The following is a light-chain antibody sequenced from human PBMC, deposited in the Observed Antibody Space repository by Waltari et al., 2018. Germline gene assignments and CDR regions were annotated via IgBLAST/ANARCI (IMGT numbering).Light chain of an antibody. CDR3: MQALQTPFT. J-gene: IGKJ3*01. CDR1: QSLLHSNGYNY. CDR2: LGS. V-gene: IGKV2-28*01. Sequence: DIVMTQSPLSLPVTPGEPASISCRSSQSLLHSNGYNYLDWYLQKPGQSPQLLIYLGSNRASGVPDRFSGGGSGTDFTLKISRVEAEDVGVYYGMQALQTPFTFGPGTKVDIK.